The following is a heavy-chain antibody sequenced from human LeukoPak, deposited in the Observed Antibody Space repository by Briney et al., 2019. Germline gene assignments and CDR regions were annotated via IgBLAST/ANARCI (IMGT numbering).Heavy chain of an antibody. V-gene: IGHV1-18*01. CDR2: ISAYNGNT. D-gene: IGHD1-1*01. Sequence: GASVKVSCKASGYTFTSYGISWVRQAPGQGLEWMGWISAYNGNTNYAQKFQGRVTMTRNTSISTAYMELSSLRSEDTAVYYCARFPQLERYFDYWGQGTLVTVSS. J-gene: IGHJ4*02. CDR3: ARFPQLERYFDY. CDR1: GYTFTSYG.